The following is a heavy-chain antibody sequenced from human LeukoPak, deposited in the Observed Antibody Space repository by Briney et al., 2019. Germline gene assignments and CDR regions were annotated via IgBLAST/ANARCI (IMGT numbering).Heavy chain of an antibody. CDR3: ARGSHYGGNSGDY. CDR2: ISSSSYI. V-gene: IGHV3-21*01. J-gene: IGHJ4*02. D-gene: IGHD4-23*01. CDR1: GFTFSSYS. Sequence: GGSLRLSCAASGFTFSSYSMNWVRQAPGKGLEWVSSISSSSYIYYADSVKGRFTISRDNAKNSLYLQMNSLRAEDTAVYYCARGSHYGGNSGDYWGQGTLVTVSS.